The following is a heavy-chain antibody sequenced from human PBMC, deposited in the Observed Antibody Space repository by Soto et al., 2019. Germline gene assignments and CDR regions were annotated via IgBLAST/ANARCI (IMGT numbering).Heavy chain of an antibody. CDR1: GGSFSGYY. CDR3: ARGTTGFDY. Sequence: SETLSLTCAVYGGSFSGYYWSWIRQPPGKGLEWIGEINHSGSTNYNPSLKSRVTISVDTSKNQFSLKLSSVTAADTAVYYCARGTTGFDYWGQGTLVTVSS. D-gene: IGHD4-17*01. V-gene: IGHV4-34*01. J-gene: IGHJ4*02. CDR2: INHSGST.